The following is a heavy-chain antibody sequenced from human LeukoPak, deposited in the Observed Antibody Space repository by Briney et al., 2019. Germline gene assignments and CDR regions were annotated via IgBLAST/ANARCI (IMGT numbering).Heavy chain of an antibody. Sequence: ASVKVSCTASGYTFTSYGISWVRQAPGQGLEWMGWISAYNGNTNYAQKLQGRVTMTTDTSTSTAYMELRSLRSDDTAVYYCASAPYYYDSSGYYGGGDYWGQGTLVTVSS. J-gene: IGHJ4*02. CDR3: ASAPYYYDSSGYYGGGDY. CDR2: ISAYNGNT. V-gene: IGHV1-18*01. CDR1: GYTFTSYG. D-gene: IGHD3-22*01.